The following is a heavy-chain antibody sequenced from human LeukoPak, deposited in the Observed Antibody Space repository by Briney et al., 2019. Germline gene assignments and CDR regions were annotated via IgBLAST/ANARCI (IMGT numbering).Heavy chain of an antibody. CDR2: VRYDGSNK. J-gene: IGHJ4*02. Sequence: GGSLTLSCSASGFTVSRNYMNWVRQAPGKGLEWVSSVRYDGSNKYYADSVKGRFTISRDNSKNTLYLQMNSLRAEDTAVYYCARHHGSGSYTIDHWGQGTLVTVSS. CDR1: GFTVSRNY. V-gene: IGHV3-30*02. D-gene: IGHD3-10*01. CDR3: ARHHGSGSYTIDH.